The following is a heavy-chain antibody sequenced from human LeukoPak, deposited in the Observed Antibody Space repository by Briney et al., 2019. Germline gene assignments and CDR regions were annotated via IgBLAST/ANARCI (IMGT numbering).Heavy chain of an antibody. V-gene: IGHV3-21*01. CDR1: GFIFSTYT. J-gene: IGHJ4*02. CDR2: IDRSATYI. D-gene: IGHD3-3*01. CDR3: ARAHITIFGVVTYPFDY. Sequence: GGSLRLSCAASGFIFSTYTMNWVRQAPGEGLEWVSSIDRSATYIYYADSMKSRFTISRDNAKNSLYLQMNSLRVEDTAVYYCARAHITIFGVVTYPFDYWGQGTLVTVSS.